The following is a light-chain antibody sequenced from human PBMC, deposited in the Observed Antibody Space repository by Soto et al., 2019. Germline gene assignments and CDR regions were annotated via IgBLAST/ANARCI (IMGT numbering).Light chain of an antibody. CDR2: DAS. J-gene: IGKJ2*01. CDR3: QQYITSPYT. V-gene: IGKV1-5*01. Sequence: DIQMTQSPSTLSASVGDRVTITCRASQTISSWLAWYQQKPGKAPDLLIYDASSLQDGVPSRFSGRGSGTEFTLTISSLQPDDIATYFCQQYITSPYTFGQGTK. CDR1: QTISSW.